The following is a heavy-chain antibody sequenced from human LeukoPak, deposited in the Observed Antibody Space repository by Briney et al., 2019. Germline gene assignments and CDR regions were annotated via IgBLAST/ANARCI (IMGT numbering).Heavy chain of an antibody. CDR2: ISSGSSYI. Sequence: GGSLRLSCAASGFTFNSYSMNWVRQAPGKGLEWVSSISSGSSYICNADSVKGRFTISRDNAKNSLYLQMNSLRAEDTAVYYCARGAQIVVTPTAQARPGPSGVDHWGQGALVTVSS. CDR1: GFTFNSYS. V-gene: IGHV3-21*01. D-gene: IGHD2-2*01. CDR3: ARGAQIVVTPTAQARPGPSGVDH. J-gene: IGHJ4*02.